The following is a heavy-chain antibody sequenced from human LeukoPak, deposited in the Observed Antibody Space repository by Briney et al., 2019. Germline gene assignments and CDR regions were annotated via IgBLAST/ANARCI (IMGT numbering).Heavy chain of an antibody. V-gene: IGHV4-34*01. D-gene: IGHD7-27*01. CDR1: GGSFSGYY. CDR2: INHSGST. J-gene: IGHJ4*02. Sequence: PSETLSLTCAVYGGSFSGYYWSWIRQPPGKGLEWIGEINHSGSTNYNPSLKSRVTISVDTSKNQFSLKLSSVTAADTAVYYCARADNWGSFDYWGQGTLVTVSS. CDR3: ARADNWGSFDY.